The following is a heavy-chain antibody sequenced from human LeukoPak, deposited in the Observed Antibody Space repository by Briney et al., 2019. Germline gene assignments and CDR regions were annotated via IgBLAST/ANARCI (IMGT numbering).Heavy chain of an antibody. V-gene: IGHV4-4*07. J-gene: IGHJ4*02. CDR2: IYTSGST. CDR1: GGSISSYY. CDR3: ARRYYDSSGYYYRSWYYFDY. Sequence: SETLSLTCTVSGGSISSYYWSWIRQPAGKGLEWIGRIYTSGSTNYNPSLKSRVTMSVDTSKNQFSLKLSSVTAADTAVYYCARRYYDSSGYYYRSWYYFDYWGQGTLVTVSS. D-gene: IGHD3-22*01.